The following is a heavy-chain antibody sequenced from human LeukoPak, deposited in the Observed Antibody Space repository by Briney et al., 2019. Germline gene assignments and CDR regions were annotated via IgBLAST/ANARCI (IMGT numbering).Heavy chain of an antibody. J-gene: IGHJ4*02. CDR2: ISGSGDST. V-gene: IGHV3-23*01. CDR3: AKLGASWFGESFDY. CDR1: GFTFSSYA. Sequence: GGSLRLSCAASGFTFSSYAMSWVRQAPGKGLEWVSAISGSGDSTYYADSVKGRFTISRDSSKNTLYLQMNSLRAEDTAVYYCAKLGASWFGESFDYWGQGTLVTVSS. D-gene: IGHD3-10*01.